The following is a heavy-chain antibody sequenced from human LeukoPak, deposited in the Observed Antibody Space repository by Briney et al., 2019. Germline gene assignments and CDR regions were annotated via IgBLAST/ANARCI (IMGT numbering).Heavy chain of an antibody. CDR3: AKDRDDYVWGSYLGAFDI. CDR1: GFTFSNYG. V-gene: IGHV3-48*01. D-gene: IGHD3-16*01. Sequence: GGSLRLSCAASGFTFSNYGINWVRQTPGKGLEWVSYISSSSDAMHYADSVKGRFTISRDNLKNTLYLQMNSLRAEDTAVFYCAKDRDDYVWGSYLGAFDIWGQGTMVTVSS. J-gene: IGHJ3*02. CDR2: ISSSSDAM.